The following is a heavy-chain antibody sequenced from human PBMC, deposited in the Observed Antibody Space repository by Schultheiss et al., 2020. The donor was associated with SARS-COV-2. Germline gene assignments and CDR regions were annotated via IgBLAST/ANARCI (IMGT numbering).Heavy chain of an antibody. CDR1: GGSISSYY. V-gene: IGHV4-34*01. D-gene: IGHD6-6*01. J-gene: IGHJ4*02. CDR3: ARGPAARAFDY. CDR2: INHSGST. Sequence: SETLSLTCTVSGGSISSYYWSWIRQPPGKGLEWIGEINHSGSTNYNPSLKSRVTISVDTSKNQFSLKLSSVTAADTAVYYCARGPAARAFDYWGQGTLVTVSS.